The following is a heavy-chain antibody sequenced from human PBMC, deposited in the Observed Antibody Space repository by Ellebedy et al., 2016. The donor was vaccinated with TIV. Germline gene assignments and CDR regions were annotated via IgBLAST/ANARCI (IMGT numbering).Heavy chain of an antibody. Sequence: PGGSLRLSCAASGFTFSNHAMHWVRQAPGKGLEWVALIPHDGSNQYYADSVKGRFTISRDNSKSALYLQMNSLRAEDTALYYCASETGTYHDVDYWGQGSLVIVSS. CDR2: IPHDGSNQ. D-gene: IGHD3-16*01. J-gene: IGHJ4*02. CDR3: ASETGTYHDVDY. CDR1: GFTFSNHA. V-gene: IGHV3-30*04.